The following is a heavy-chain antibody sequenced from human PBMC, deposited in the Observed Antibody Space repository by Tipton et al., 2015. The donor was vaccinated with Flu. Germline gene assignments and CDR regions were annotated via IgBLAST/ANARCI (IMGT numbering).Heavy chain of an antibody. D-gene: IGHD6-13*01. J-gene: IGHJ5*02. CDR3: AKDSSWLTS. CDR1: GFISDDFW. CDR2: ISGSSSFI. V-gene: IGHV3-21*01. Sequence: SLRLSCAASGFISDDFWMSWLRQAPGKGLEWVSSISGSSSFIWYADSVKGRFTISRDNAKNSVFLQMNSLRLEDTAVYYCAKDSSWLTSWGQGILVTVSS.